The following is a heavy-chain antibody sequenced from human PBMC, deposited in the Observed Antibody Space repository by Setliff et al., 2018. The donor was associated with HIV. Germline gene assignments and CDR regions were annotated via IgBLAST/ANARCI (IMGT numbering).Heavy chain of an antibody. J-gene: IGHJ4*02. Sequence: PGGSLRLSCAASGLIFSSYEMNWVRQAPGKGLEWVSAISGSGGSTYYADSVKGRFTISRDNGKKSLYLQMDSLRDEDTAVYYCAREKFENGDYEFVSTFDSWGQGTLVTVSS. D-gene: IGHD4-17*01. CDR2: ISGSGGST. CDR1: GLIFSSYE. V-gene: IGHV3-23*01. CDR3: AREKFENGDYEFVSTFDS.